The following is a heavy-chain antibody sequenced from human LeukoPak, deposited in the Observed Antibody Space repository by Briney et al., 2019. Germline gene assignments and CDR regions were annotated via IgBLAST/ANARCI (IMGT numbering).Heavy chain of an antibody. V-gene: IGHV4-39*07. J-gene: IGHJ6*03. CDR2: IYYSGST. Sequence: SETLSLTCTVSGGSISSSSHYWGWIRQPPGKGLEWIGSIYYSGSTYYNPSLKSRVTISVDTSKNQFSLKLSSVTAADTAVYYCARDSRMTTYYMDVWGKGTTVTVSS. D-gene: IGHD4-17*01. CDR1: GGSISSSSHY. CDR3: ARDSRMTTYYMDV.